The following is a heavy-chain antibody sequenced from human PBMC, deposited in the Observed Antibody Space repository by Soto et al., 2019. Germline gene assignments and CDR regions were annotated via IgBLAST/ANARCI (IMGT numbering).Heavy chain of an antibody. J-gene: IGHJ2*01. CDR1: GGSISSSNW. D-gene: IGHD3-10*02. CDR3: ATVGDMFGGHWYFDL. Sequence: QVQLQESGPGLVKPSGTLSLTCAVSGGSISSSNWWSWVRQPPGKGLEWIGEIYHSGSTNYNPSLKSRVTISVDKSKKQFSLKLSSVTAADTAVYYCATVGDMFGGHWYFDLWGRGTLVTVSS. V-gene: IGHV4-4*02. CDR2: IYHSGST.